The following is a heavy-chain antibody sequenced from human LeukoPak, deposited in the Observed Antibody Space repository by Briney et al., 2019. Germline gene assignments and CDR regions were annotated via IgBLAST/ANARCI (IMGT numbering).Heavy chain of an antibody. J-gene: IGHJ4*02. CDR3: ARNENSGWGYFDY. Sequence: GGSLRLSCAASGFTFTSYSMNWVRQAPGKGLEWVSTISGGGGITFYVGSVKGRFTISRDNSKDTLYLQMNSLRAEDTAVYYCARNENSGWGYFDYWGQGTLVTVSS. CDR2: ISGGGGIT. V-gene: IGHV3-23*01. CDR1: GFTFTSYS. D-gene: IGHD5-12*01.